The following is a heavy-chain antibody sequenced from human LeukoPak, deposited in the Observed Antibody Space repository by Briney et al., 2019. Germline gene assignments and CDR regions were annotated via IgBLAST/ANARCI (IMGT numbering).Heavy chain of an antibody. D-gene: IGHD5-18*01. CDR3: ARHLSGVTGYTYGRGIDY. CDR1: GFTFSSYW. V-gene: IGHV3-7*01. CDR2: IKKGGSEK. J-gene: IGHJ4*02. Sequence: GGSLRLSCAASGFTFSSYWMSWVRQAPGKGLEWVANIKKGGSEKYYVDSVKDRFTISRDNAKTSLYLQMNSLSAEDTAVYYCARHLSGVTGYTYGRGIDYWGQGTLVTVSS.